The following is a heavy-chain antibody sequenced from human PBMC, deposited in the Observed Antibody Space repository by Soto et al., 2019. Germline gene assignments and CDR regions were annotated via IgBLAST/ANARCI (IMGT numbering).Heavy chain of an antibody. Sequence: GGSLRLSCAASGFTFSSYAMSWVRQAPGKGLEWVSAISGSGGSTYYAYSVKGRFNISRDNSKNTLYLQMNSLRAEDTAVYYCATRERGSEGHXWGQGTLFTVSX. D-gene: IGHD6-19*01. CDR2: ISGSGGST. V-gene: IGHV3-23*01. J-gene: IGHJ4*02. CDR1: GFTFSSYA. CDR3: ATRERGSEGHX.